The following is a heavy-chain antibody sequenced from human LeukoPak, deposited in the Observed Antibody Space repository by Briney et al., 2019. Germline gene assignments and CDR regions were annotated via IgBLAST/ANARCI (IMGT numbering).Heavy chain of an antibody. V-gene: IGHV4-34*01. CDR3: VKSGFVDYSWLAPFDY. CDR2: INHSGST. J-gene: IGHJ4*02. Sequence: SETLSLTCAVYGGSFSGYYWSWIRQPPGKGLEWIGEINHSGSTNYNPSLKSRVTISVDTSKNQFSLKLSSVTAADTAVYYCVKSGFVDYSWLAPFDYWGQGTLVTVSS. CDR1: GGSFSGYY. D-gene: IGHD3/OR15-3a*01.